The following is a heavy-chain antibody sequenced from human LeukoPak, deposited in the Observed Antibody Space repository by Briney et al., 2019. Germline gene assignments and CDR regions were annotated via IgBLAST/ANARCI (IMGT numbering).Heavy chain of an antibody. V-gene: IGHV1-69*02. Sequence: GSSVKVSCKASGGTFSSYTISWVRQVPGQGLEWMGRIIPILGIANYAQKFLGRVTITADKSTSTAYMELSSLRSEDTAVYYCATSIITMVRGVTHYYYYYGMDVWGQGTTVTVSS. CDR1: GGTFSSYT. D-gene: IGHD3-10*01. J-gene: IGHJ6*02. CDR3: ATSIITMVRGVTHYYYYYGMDV. CDR2: IIPILGIA.